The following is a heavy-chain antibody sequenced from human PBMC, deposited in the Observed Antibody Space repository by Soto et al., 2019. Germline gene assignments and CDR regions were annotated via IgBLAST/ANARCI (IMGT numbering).Heavy chain of an antibody. Sequence: SETLSLTCTVSGGSISSGRYYWSWIRQHPGKGLEWIGYIYYSGSTYYNPSLKSRVTISVDTSKNQFSLKLSSVTAADTAVYYCARVTYYGSGTFDYWGQGTLVTVSS. V-gene: IGHV4-31*03. CDR2: IYYSGST. CDR3: ARVTYYGSGTFDY. CDR1: GGSISSGRYY. J-gene: IGHJ4*02. D-gene: IGHD3-10*01.